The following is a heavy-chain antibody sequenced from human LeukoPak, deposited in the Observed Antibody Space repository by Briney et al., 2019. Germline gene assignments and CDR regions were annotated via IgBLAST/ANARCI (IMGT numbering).Heavy chain of an antibody. CDR3: ARGLYDSSGENAFDI. D-gene: IGHD3-22*01. CDR2: IYYSGST. CDR1: GGSISSYY. Sequence: SETLSLTCTVSGGSISSYYWSWIRQPPGKGLEWIGYIYYSGSTNYTPSLKSRVTISVDTSKNQFSLKLSSVTAADTAVYYCARGLYDSSGENAFDIWGQGAMVTVSS. J-gene: IGHJ3*02. V-gene: IGHV4-59*01.